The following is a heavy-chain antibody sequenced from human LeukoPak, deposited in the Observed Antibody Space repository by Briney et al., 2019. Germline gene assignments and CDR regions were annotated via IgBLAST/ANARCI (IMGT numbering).Heavy chain of an antibody. V-gene: IGHV4-39*01. CDR1: GGSISSSSYY. J-gene: IGHJ4*02. D-gene: IGHD1-1*01. Sequence: SETLSLTCTVSGGSISSSSYYWGWIRQPPGKGLEWIGSIYYSGSTYYNPSLKSRVTISVDTSKNQFSLKLSSVTAADTAVYYCATSNWNDVEQFEYWGQGTLVTVSS. CDR2: IYYSGST. CDR3: ATSNWNDVEQFEY.